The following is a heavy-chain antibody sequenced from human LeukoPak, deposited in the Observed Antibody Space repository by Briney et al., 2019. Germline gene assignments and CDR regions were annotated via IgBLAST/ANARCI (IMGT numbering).Heavy chain of an antibody. J-gene: IGHJ6*02. CDR1: GPTFSSYW. CDR3: AREVVTTDGMDV. Sequence: GRSLRLSCAPSGPTFSSYWMGWVRQAPGEGLEWVANIKQDGSEKYYVDSVKGRFTISRDNAKNSLYLQMNSLRAEDTAVYYCAREVVTTDGMDVWGQGTTVTVSS. CDR2: IKQDGSEK. V-gene: IGHV3-7*01. D-gene: IGHD2-21*02.